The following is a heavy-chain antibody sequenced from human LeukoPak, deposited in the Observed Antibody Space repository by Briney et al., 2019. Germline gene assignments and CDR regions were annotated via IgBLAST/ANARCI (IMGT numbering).Heavy chain of an antibody. Sequence: ASVKVSCKASGGTFSSYAISWVRQAPGQGLEWMGGIIPIFGTANYAQKFQGRVTITTDESTSTAYMELSSLRSEDTAVYYCARVSGTVTTNYYYYYMDVWGKGTTVTVSS. CDR2: IIPIFGTA. D-gene: IGHD4-11*01. J-gene: IGHJ6*03. V-gene: IGHV1-69*05. CDR3: ARVSGTVTTNYYYYYMDV. CDR1: GGTFSSYA.